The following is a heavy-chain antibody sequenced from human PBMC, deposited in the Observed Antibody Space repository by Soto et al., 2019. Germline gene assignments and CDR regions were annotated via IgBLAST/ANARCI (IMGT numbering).Heavy chain of an antibody. CDR2: IGADGVTT. D-gene: IGHD6-13*01. J-gene: IGHJ4*02. Sequence: EVELLESGGGLVQPGGSLRLSCAASGFTFSSYTMSWVRQPPGKGLEWVSVIGADGVTTYFADSVKGRFTISRDNFKNTMSLQMNSLRAEDTAVYYCAKKQKLTAGEVFFDYWGQGTPVTVSS. CDR1: GFTFSSYT. V-gene: IGHV3-23*01. CDR3: AKKQKLTAGEVFFDY.